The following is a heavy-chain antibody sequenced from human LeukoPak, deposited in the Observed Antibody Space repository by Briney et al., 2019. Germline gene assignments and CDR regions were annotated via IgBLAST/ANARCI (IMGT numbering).Heavy chain of an antibody. CDR3: ARALYDSSGYYSHFDY. V-gene: IGHV3-21*01. Sequence: GGTLRLSYAASGFTFSSYTMNWVRQAPGKGLEWVSSITRSSNYRYYSDSMKGRFTISRDNAKKSLYLQMNSLRAEDTAVYYCARALYDSSGYYSHFDYWGQGTLVTVSS. CDR1: GFTFSSYT. CDR2: ITRSSNYR. D-gene: IGHD3-22*01. J-gene: IGHJ4*02.